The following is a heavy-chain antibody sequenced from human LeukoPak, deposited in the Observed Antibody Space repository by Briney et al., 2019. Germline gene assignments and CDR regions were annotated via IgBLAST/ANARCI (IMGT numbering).Heavy chain of an antibody. Sequence: SQTLSLTCTVSGASISSGDHSWRWIRQPQGKGLEWIGYIYNSGNTYYSPSLKSRLTISLDTSKSQFSLKMRSVTAAGTAVYYCARVALTGYSSSWYFDYWGQGTLVTVSS. CDR3: ARVALTGYSSSWYFDY. D-gene: IGHD6-13*01. CDR2: IYNSGNT. CDR1: GASISSGDHS. V-gene: IGHV4-30-4*01. J-gene: IGHJ4*02.